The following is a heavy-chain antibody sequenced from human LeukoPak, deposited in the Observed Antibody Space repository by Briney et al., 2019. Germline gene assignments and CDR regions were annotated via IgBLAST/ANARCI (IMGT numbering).Heavy chain of an antibody. CDR3: ARESYYYDSSGYYVYYFDY. D-gene: IGHD3-22*01. CDR2: ISSSGSTI. Sequence: PGGSLRLSCAASGFTISDYYMSWIRQAPGKGLEWVSYISSSGSTIYYADSVKGRFTISRDNAKNSLYLQMHSLRAEDTAVYYCARESYYYDSSGYYVYYFDYWGQGTLVTVSS. J-gene: IGHJ4*02. V-gene: IGHV3-11*01. CDR1: GFTISDYY.